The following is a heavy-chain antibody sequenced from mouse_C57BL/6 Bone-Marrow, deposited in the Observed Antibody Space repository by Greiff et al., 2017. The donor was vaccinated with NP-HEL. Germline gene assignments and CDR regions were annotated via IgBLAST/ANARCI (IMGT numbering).Heavy chain of an antibody. Sequence: EVKLMESGGGLVKPGGSLKLSCAASGFTFSDYGMHWVRQAPEKGLEWVAYISSGSSAIYYADTVKGRFTISRDNAKNTLFLQMTSLRSEDTAMYYCARHLYSNAMDYWGQGTSVTVSS. J-gene: IGHJ4*01. D-gene: IGHD2-5*01. CDR2: ISSGSSAI. V-gene: IGHV5-17*01. CDR3: ARHLYSNAMDY. CDR1: GFTFSDYG.